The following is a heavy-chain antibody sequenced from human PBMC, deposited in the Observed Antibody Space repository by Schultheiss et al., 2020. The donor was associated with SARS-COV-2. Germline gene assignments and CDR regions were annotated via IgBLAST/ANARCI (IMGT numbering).Heavy chain of an antibody. D-gene: IGHD4-17*01. J-gene: IGHJ6*02. CDR3: AREGDYGDYAGENYYYGMDV. Sequence: SETLSLTCAVSGYSISSGYYWGWIRQPPGKGLEWIGSIYYSGSTYYNPSLKSRVTISVDTSKNQFSLKLSSVTAADTAVYYCAREGDYGDYAGENYYYGMDVWGQGTTVTVSS. CDR1: GYSISSGYY. V-gene: IGHV4-38-2*02. CDR2: IYYSGST.